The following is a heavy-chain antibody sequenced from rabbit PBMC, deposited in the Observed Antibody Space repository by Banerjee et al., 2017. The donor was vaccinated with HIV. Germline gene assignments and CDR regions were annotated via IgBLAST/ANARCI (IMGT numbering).Heavy chain of an antibody. J-gene: IGHJ3*01. CDR3: ARDSWAINSYYHTRLDL. CDR2: IAPRIGVT. CDR1: GFSFSNKYE. D-gene: IGHD8-1*01. Sequence: QEQLEESGGDLVKPEGSLTLTCTDSGFSFSNKYEMCWVRQAPGKGLEWIGYIAPRIGVTFYASWVNGRFTISSHNAQNTLYLQLNSLTAADTATYFCARDSWAINSYYHTRLDLWGQGTLVTVS. V-gene: IGHV1S45*01.